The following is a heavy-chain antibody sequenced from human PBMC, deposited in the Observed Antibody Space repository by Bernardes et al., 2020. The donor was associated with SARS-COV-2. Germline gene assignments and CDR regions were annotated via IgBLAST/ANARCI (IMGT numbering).Heavy chain of an antibody. D-gene: IGHD6-6*01. Sequence: GGSLRLSCAASGFTFSSYEMNWVRQAPGKGLEWVSYISSSGSNIYYADSVMGRFTVSRDNAKNSLYLQVNSLRAEDTAVYYCARSGLDLAGRIDNYFDPWGQGTLVTVSS. CDR1: GFTFSSYE. J-gene: IGHJ5*02. CDR3: ARSGLDLAGRIDNYFDP. V-gene: IGHV3-48*03. CDR2: ISSSGSNI.